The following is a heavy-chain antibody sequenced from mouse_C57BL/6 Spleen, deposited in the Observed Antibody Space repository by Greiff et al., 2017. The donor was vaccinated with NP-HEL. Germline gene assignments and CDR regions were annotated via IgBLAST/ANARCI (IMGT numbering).Heavy chain of an antibody. J-gene: IGHJ3*01. CDR1: GYTFTSYW. D-gene: IGHD1-1*01. CDR3: APLITTGEGFAY. V-gene: IGHV1-64*01. Sequence: QVQLQQPGAELVKPGASVKLSCKASGYTFTSYWMHWVKQRPGQGLEWIGMIHPNSGSTNYNEKFKSKATLTVDKSSSTAYMQLSSLTSEDSAVYYCAPLITTGEGFAYWGQGTLVTVSA. CDR2: IHPNSGST.